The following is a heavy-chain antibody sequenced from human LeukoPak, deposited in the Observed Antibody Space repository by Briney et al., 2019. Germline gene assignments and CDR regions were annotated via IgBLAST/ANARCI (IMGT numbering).Heavy chain of an antibody. CDR2: INPNSGGT. Sequence: ASVKVSCKASGYTFTGYYMRWVRQAPGQGLEWMGWINPNSGGTNYAQKFQGRVTMTRDTSISTAYMELSRLRSDDTAVYYCARAYCGGDCYSWAFDIWGQGTMVTVSS. CDR3: ARAYCGGDCYSWAFDI. V-gene: IGHV1-2*02. J-gene: IGHJ3*02. D-gene: IGHD2-21*02. CDR1: GYTFTGYY.